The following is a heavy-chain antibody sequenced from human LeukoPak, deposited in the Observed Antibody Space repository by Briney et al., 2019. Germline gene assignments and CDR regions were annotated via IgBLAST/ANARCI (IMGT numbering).Heavy chain of an antibody. J-gene: IGHJ4*02. CDR1: GFTFSSYG. V-gene: IGHV3-23*01. D-gene: IGHD3-16*02. Sequence: GGSLRLSCEASGFTFSSYGMSWVRQAPGKGLEWVSAISGSGGSTYYADSVKGRFTISRVNSKNTLYLQMNSLRAEDTAVYYCAKDRGYDYVWGSYPSYFDYWGQGTLVTVSS. CDR3: AKDRGYDYVWGSYPSYFDY. CDR2: ISGSGGST.